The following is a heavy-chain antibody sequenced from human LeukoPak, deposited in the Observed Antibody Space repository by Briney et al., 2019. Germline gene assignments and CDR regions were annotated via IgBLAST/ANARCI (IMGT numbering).Heavy chain of an antibody. J-gene: IGHJ4*02. CDR1: GFTFSSSG. Sequence: PGRSLRLSCAASGFTFSSSGMHWVRQAPGKGLEWVALIWYDGSIKYYTDSVKGRFTISRDNSKNTLYLQMNSLRAEDTAVYYCAKSCLDTYYDTLTGSDYWGQGTLVTVSS. V-gene: IGHV3-33*06. CDR3: AKSCLDTYYDTLTGSDY. CDR2: IWYDGSIK. D-gene: IGHD3-9*01.